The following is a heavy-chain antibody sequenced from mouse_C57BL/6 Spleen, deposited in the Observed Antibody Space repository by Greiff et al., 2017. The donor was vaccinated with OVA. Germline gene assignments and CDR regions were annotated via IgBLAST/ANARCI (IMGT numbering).Heavy chain of an antibody. CDR1: GYTFTDYY. D-gene: IGHD1-1*01. CDR2: INPNNGGT. V-gene: IGHV1-26*01. CDR3: ARTVVAPWYFDV. J-gene: IGHJ1*03. Sequence: EVQLQQSGPELVKPGASVKISCKASGYTFTDYYMNWVKQSHGKSLEWIGDINPNNGGTSYNQKFKGKATLTVDKSSSTAYMELRSLTSEDSAVYYCARTVVAPWYFDVWGTGTTVTVSS.